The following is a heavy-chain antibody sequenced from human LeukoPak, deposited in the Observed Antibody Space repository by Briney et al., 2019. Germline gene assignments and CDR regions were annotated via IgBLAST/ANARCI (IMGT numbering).Heavy chain of an antibody. J-gene: IGHJ4*02. CDR1: GGSISSSSYY. D-gene: IGHD6-19*01. Sequence: TSETLSLTCTVSGGSISSSSYYWGWIRQPPGKGLEWIGSIYYSGSTYYNPSLKSRVTISVDTSKNQFSLKLSSVTAADTAVYYCARRRRIAVAGLGGYFDYWGQGTMVPVSS. CDR3: ARRRRIAVAGLGGYFDY. V-gene: IGHV4-39*01. CDR2: IYYSGST.